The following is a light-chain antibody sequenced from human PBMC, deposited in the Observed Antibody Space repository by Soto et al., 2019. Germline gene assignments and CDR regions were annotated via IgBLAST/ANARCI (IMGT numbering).Light chain of an antibody. CDR2: GS. Sequence: ELVLTQSPGTLSLSPGARATLSCRASQSISSDLAWYQQKPGQAPSLLIYGSTRATGIPARFSGSGSGTELTITISSLQSEDAELYYCQQYNWWPWTFGQGTKVDIK. CDR1: QSISSD. CDR3: QQYNWWPWT. V-gene: IGKV3-15*01. J-gene: IGKJ1*01.